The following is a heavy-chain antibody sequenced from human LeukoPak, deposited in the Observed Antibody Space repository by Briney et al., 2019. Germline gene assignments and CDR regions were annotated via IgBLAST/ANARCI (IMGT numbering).Heavy chain of an antibody. Sequence: ASVKVSCKASGYTFTSYGISWVRQAPGQGLEWMGWISAYNGNTNYAQKLQGRVTMTTDTSTSTAYMELRSLRSDDTAVYYCARAAFGNNPTTFDYWGQGTLVIVSS. CDR3: ARAAFGNNPTTFDY. V-gene: IGHV1-18*01. J-gene: IGHJ4*02. CDR2: ISAYNGNT. CDR1: GYTFTSYG. D-gene: IGHD1-14*01.